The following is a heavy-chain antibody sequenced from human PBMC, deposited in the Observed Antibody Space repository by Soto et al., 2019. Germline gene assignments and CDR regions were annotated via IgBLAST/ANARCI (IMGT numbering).Heavy chain of an antibody. CDR1: GFPVSSNY. Sequence: PGGSLRLSCAASGFPVSSNYMSWVRQAPGKGLEWVSVIYSGGSTYYADSVKGRFTISRDNSKNTLYLQMNSLRAEDTAVYYCARGAYLITAAGTEESFDYWGQGTLVTVSS. V-gene: IGHV3-66*01. CDR2: IYSGGST. CDR3: ARGAYLITAAGTEESFDY. J-gene: IGHJ4*02. D-gene: IGHD6-13*01.